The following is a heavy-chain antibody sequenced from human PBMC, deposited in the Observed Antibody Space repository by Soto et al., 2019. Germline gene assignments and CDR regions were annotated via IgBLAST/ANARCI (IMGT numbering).Heavy chain of an antibody. D-gene: IGHD6-13*01. J-gene: IGHJ3*02. CDR3: ARELPPAPVSLREDALYI. CDR1: GGTFSNYA. CDR2: IIPIFGTT. V-gene: IGHV1-69*15. Sequence: QVQLVQSGAELKKPGSSVKVSSQASGGTFSNYAISWVRQAPGQGMEWMGKIIPIFGTTNYAQNFRGRVTIAADEYTMTAYMELTSLRSDDTALYYCARELPPAPVSLREDALYIWGQGTMITVSS.